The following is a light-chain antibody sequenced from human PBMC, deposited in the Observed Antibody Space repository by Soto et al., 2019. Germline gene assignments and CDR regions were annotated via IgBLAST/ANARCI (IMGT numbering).Light chain of an antibody. J-gene: IGLJ2*01. CDR1: NSDVGGYNY. Sequence: QSALTQPASVSGSPGQSITISCTGTNSDVGGYNYVSWYQHHPGKAPKVLIYKNSHRPSGVPDRFSGSKSDTSASLAISGLRSEDEAHYYCAVWDDSLSGVVFGGGTKVTVL. V-gene: IGLV2-14*01. CDR2: KNS. CDR3: AVWDDSLSGVV.